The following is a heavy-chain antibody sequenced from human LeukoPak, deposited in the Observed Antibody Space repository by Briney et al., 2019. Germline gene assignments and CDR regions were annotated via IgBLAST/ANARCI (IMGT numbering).Heavy chain of an antibody. CDR3: ARVPGYCSGGSCPEDY. J-gene: IGHJ4*02. CDR2: IRSSGSTI. CDR1: GFTFSDYY. V-gene: IGHV3-11*04. D-gene: IGHD2-15*01. Sequence: GGSLRLSCAASGFTFSDYYMSWIRQAPGKGLEWVSYIRSSGSTIYYADSVKGRFTISRDNAKNSLYLQMNSLRAEDTAVYYCARVPGYCSGGSCPEDYWGQGTLVTVPS.